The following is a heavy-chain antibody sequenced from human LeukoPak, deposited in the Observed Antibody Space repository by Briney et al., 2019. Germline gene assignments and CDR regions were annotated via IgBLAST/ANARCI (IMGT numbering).Heavy chain of an antibody. CDR3: AKDSEPYYDSNWFDP. Sequence: QTGGSLRLSCAASGFTFSSYGMHWVRQAPGKGLEWVAFIRYDGSNKYYADSVKGRFTISRDNSKNTLYLQMNSLRAEDTAVYYCAKDSEPYYDSNWFDPWGQGTLVTVSS. CDR2: IRYDGSNK. V-gene: IGHV3-30*02. J-gene: IGHJ5*02. D-gene: IGHD3-22*01. CDR1: GFTFSSYG.